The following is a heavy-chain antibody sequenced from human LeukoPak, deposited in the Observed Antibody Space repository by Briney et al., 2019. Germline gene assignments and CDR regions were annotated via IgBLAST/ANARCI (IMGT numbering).Heavy chain of an antibody. D-gene: IGHD5-18*01. CDR1: RFTFSSYG. Sequence: GGSLRLSCAASRFTFSSYGMHWVRQAPGKGLEWVAVIWYDGSNKYYADSVKGRFTISRDNSKNTLYLQMNSLRAEDTAVYYCARDSGREYTASKQLDYWGQGTLVTVSS. CDR2: IWYDGSNK. J-gene: IGHJ4*02. CDR3: ARDSGREYTASKQLDY. V-gene: IGHV3-33*01.